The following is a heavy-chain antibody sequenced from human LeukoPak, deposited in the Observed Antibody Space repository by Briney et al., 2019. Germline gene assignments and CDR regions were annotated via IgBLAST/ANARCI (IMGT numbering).Heavy chain of an antibody. CDR2: ISAYNGNT. CDR3: AANEGGYCSSTSCYGPNWFDP. J-gene: IGHJ5*02. V-gene: IGHV1-18*01. D-gene: IGHD2-2*01. CDR1: GYTFTSYG. Sequence: ASVKVSCKASGYTFTSYGISWVRQTPGQGLEWMGWISAYNGNTNYAQKSQGRVTMTEDTSTDTAYMELSSLRSEDTAVYYCAANEGGYCSSTSCYGPNWFDPWGQGTLVTVSS.